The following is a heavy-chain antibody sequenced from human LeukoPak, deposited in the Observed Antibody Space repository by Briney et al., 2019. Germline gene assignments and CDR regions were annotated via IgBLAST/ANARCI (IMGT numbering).Heavy chain of an antibody. CDR1: GGSISSYY. V-gene: IGHV4-59*12. CDR3: ARGRSSSSHRRGYYYYGMDV. Sequence: SETLSLTCTVSGGSISSYYWSWIRQPPGKGLEWIGYIYYSGSTNYNPSLKSRVTISVDTSKNQFSLKLSSVTAADTAVYYCARGRSSSSHRRGYYYYGMDVWGQGTTVTVSS. CDR2: IYYSGST. D-gene: IGHD6-19*01. J-gene: IGHJ6*02.